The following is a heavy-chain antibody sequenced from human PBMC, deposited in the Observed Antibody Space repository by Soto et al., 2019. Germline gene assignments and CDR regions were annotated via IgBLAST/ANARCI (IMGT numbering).Heavy chain of an antibody. Sequence: EVQLVESGGGLVQPGGSLKLSCAASGFTFSGSSVHWVRQGSGKGLDWLGRIRNKVYSYATAYSASVRGRFTISRDDSKNTAFLQMNSLTAEDTAVYYCVSHSPEDMIRTWGPGTRVTVSS. CDR3: VSHSPEDMIRT. J-gene: IGHJ4*02. CDR1: GFTFSGSS. CDR2: IRNKVYSYAT. V-gene: IGHV3-73*02. D-gene: IGHD2-15*01.